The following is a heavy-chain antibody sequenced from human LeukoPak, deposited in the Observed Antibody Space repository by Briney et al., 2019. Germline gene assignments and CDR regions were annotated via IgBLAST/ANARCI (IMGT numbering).Heavy chain of an antibody. Sequence: GGSLSLTCAASGFTFSSYSMNWVRQAPGKGLEWVSSISSSSSYIYYADSVKGRFTISRDNAKNSLYLQMNSLRAEDTAVYYCASDGGGADCGPATLVTVSS. V-gene: IGHV3-21*01. CDR2: ISSSSSYI. J-gene: IGHJ4*02. D-gene: IGHD3-16*01. CDR1: GFTFSSYS. CDR3: ASDGGGAD.